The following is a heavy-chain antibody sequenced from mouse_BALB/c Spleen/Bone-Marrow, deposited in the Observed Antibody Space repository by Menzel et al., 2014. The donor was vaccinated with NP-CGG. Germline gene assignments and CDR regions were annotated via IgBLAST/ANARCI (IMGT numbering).Heavy chain of an antibody. CDR2: INPYNDGT. D-gene: IGHD5-1-1*01. Sequence: VQLQQSGPELVKPGPSVKMSCKASGYTFTSYVMHWVKQKPGQGLEWIGYINPYNDGTKYNEKFKGKATLTSDKSSSTAYMELSSLTSEDSAVYYCARWRYPYAMDYWGQGTSVTVSS. V-gene: IGHV1-14*01. CDR3: ARWRYPYAMDY. CDR1: GYTFTSYV. J-gene: IGHJ4*01.